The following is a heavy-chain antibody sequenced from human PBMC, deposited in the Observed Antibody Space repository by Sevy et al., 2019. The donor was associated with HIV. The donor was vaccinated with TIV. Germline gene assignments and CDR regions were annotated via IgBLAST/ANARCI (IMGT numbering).Heavy chain of an antibody. Sequence: GGSLRLSCAASVFTFDDYAMHWVRQAPGKGLEWVSLISWDGGSTYYADSVKGRFTISRDNSKNSLYLQMNSLRAEDTALYYCAKGAFATYYYYYYMDVWGKGTTVTVSS. J-gene: IGHJ6*03. CDR1: VFTFDDYA. CDR2: ISWDGGST. CDR3: AKGAFATYYYYYYMDV. V-gene: IGHV3-43D*04.